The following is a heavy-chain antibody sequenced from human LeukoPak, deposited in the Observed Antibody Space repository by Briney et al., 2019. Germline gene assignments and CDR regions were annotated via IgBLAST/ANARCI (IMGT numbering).Heavy chain of an antibody. Sequence: SETLSLTCAVYGGSFSGYYWSWIRQPPGKGLEWIGEINHSGSTNYNPSLKSRVTISVDTSKNQFSLKLSSVTAADTAVYYCARGQVGATGFVDYWGQGTLVTVSS. D-gene: IGHD1-26*01. V-gene: IGHV4-34*01. CDR1: GGSFSGYY. CDR3: ARGQVGATGFVDY. J-gene: IGHJ4*02. CDR2: INHSGST.